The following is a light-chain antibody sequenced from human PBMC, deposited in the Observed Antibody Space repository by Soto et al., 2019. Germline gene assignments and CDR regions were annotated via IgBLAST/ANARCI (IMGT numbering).Light chain of an antibody. CDR1: SSDVGGYNY. Sequence: SALTQPASVSGSPGQSITISCTGTSSDVGGYNYVSWYQQHPGKAPKLMIYAVTDRPSGVSSRFSGSKSGNTASLTISGLQAEDEADFCSSYTSSSTLFGTGTKLTVL. V-gene: IGLV2-14*01. CDR3: SSYTSSSTL. CDR2: AVT. J-gene: IGLJ1*01.